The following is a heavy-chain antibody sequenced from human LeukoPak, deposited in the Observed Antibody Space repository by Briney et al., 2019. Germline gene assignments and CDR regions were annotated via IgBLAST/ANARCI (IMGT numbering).Heavy chain of an antibody. CDR2: IYYSGST. CDR1: GGSISSSSYY. CDR3: ARTEGREVYYDSSGYYDY. J-gene: IGHJ4*02. D-gene: IGHD3-22*01. Sequence: PSETLSLTCTVSGGSISSSSYYWGWIRQPPGKGLEWIGSIYYSGSTYYNPSLKSRVTISVDTSKNQFSLKLSSVTAADTAVYYCARTEGREVYYDSSGYYDYWGQGTLVTVSS. V-gene: IGHV4-39*07.